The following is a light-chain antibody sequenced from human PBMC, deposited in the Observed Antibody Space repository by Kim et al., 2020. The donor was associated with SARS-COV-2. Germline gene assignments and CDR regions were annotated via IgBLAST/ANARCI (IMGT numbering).Light chain of an antibody. Sequence: ASEGDMVTITCRASQGISSHLAWYQQKPGKVPKLLIYAASTLHSGVPSRFSGSGSGTDFTLTISSLQPEDVATYYCQKYDNAPWTFGQGTKVDIK. V-gene: IGKV1-27*01. CDR2: AAS. J-gene: IGKJ1*01. CDR1: QGISSH. CDR3: QKYDNAPWT.